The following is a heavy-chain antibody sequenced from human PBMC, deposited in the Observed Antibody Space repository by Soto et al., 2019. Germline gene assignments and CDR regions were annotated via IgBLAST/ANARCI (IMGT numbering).Heavy chain of an antibody. CDR2: ISSSSSTI. V-gene: IGHV3-48*02. Sequence: PGGSLRLSCAASGFTFSSYSMNWVRQAPGKGLEWVSYISSSSSTIYYADSVKGRFTISRDNAKNSLYLQMNSLRDEDTAVYYCARGSRYCSGGSCYSIPYYYYGMDVWGQGTTVTVSS. D-gene: IGHD2-15*01. CDR1: GFTFSSYS. CDR3: ARGSRYCSGGSCYSIPYYYYGMDV. J-gene: IGHJ6*02.